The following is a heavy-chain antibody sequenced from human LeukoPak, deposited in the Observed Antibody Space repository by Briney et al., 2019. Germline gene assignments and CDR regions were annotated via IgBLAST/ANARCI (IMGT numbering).Heavy chain of an antibody. CDR2: ISAYNGNT. CDR1: GYTFTSYG. Sequence: GASVKVSCKASGYTFTSYGFSWVRQAPGQGLEWMGWISAYNGNTNYAQKLPGRVTMTTDTSTSTAYMELRSLRSDDTAVYYCARAPTGAWFDPWGQGTLVTVSS. D-gene: IGHD4-17*01. J-gene: IGHJ5*02. V-gene: IGHV1-18*04. CDR3: ARAPTGAWFDP.